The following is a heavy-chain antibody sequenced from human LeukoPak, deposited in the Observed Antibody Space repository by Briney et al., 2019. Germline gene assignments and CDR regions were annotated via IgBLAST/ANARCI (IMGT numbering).Heavy chain of an antibody. V-gene: IGHV3-20*04. CDR3: ARALGYCSSTSCYVSVGWFDP. CDR1: GFTFDDYG. Sequence: GGSLRLSCAGSGFTFDDYGMSWVRQVPGKGLEWVSGINWNGGSTGYADSVKGRFTISRDNAKNSLYLQMNSLRAEDTALYYCARALGYCSSTSCYVSVGWFDPWGQGTLVTVSS. J-gene: IGHJ5*02. CDR2: INWNGGST. D-gene: IGHD2-2*01.